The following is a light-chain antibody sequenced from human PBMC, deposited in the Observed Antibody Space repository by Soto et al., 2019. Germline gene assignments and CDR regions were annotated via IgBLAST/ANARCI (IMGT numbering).Light chain of an antibody. CDR2: DVS. CDR1: NSDVGGYNF. J-gene: IGLJ3*02. Sequence: QSVLTQPRSVSGSPGQSVTISCTGTNSDVGGYNFVSWYRQHPGKAPKLIIYDVSKRPSGVPDRFSGSKSGNTASLTISGLQAEDEADYHCCSYAGTYTLWVFGGGTKVTVL. V-gene: IGLV2-11*01. CDR3: CSYAGTYTLWV.